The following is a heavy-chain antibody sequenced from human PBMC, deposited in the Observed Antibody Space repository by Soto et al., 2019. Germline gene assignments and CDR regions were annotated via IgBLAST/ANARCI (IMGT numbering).Heavy chain of an antibody. V-gene: IGHV3-48*02. CDR1: GFTFSTYS. CDR2: ISSESATT. J-gene: IGHJ5*02. D-gene: IGHD4-17*01. CDR3: ARELSGGDDYGDARES. Sequence: EVHLVESGGGLVQPGGSLRLSCAASGFTFSTYSMHWVRQAPGKGLEWVSYISSESATTYYADSVKGRFTISRDNAKNSRYLQMNSLRDEDTAVYYCARELSGGDDYGDARESWGQGTLVTVSS.